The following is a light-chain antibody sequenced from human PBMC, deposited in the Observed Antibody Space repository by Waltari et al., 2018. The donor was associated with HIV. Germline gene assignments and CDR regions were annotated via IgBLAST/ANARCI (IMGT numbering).Light chain of an antibody. CDR1: TGAVTSGYY. V-gene: IGLV7-43*01. CDR2: GTS. CDR3: LLYYGGAWV. J-gene: IGLJ3*02. Sequence: QTVVTQEPSLTVSPGGTVTLTCASSTGAVTSGYYPNWFQQKPGQAPRALIYGTSNKHSWTPARFSRSPLGGKAALTLSGVQPEDEAEYYCLLYYGGAWVFGGGTKLTVL.